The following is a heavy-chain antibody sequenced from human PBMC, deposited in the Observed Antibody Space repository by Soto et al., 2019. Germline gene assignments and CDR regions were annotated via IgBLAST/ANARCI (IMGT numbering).Heavy chain of an antibody. J-gene: IGHJ5*02. CDR3: ARAWPRIWNDARNCFDP. Sequence: QVQLVQSGAEVKKPGSSVKVSCKASGGTFNNYTITWVRQAPGQGLEWMGRISPIPGTANYAQRFQGRVTITADKSTSTAYMELSSLRSEDTAVYYCARAWPRIWNDARNCFDPWGQGTLVTVSS. CDR1: GGTFNNYT. V-gene: IGHV1-69*08. CDR2: ISPIPGTA. D-gene: IGHD1-1*01.